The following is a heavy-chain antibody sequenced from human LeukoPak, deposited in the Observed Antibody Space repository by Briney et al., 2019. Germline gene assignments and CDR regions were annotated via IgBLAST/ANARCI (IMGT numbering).Heavy chain of an antibody. V-gene: IGHV1-2*06. J-gene: IGHJ4*02. D-gene: IGHD2-21*02. Sequence: ASVKVSCKASGYTFTGYYMHWVRQAPGQGLEWMGRINPNSGGTNYAQKFQGRVTMTRDTSISTAYMELSRLRSDDTAVYYCARPPGPYCGGDCYDFDYWGQGTLVTVSS. CDR2: INPNSGGT. CDR1: GYTFTGYY. CDR3: ARPPGPYCGGDCYDFDY.